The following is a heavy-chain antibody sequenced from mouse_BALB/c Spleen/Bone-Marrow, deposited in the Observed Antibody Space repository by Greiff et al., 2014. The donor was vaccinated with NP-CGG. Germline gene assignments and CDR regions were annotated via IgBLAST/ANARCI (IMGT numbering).Heavy chain of an antibody. D-gene: IGHD2-14*01. V-gene: IGHV1-12*01. Sequence: LQQSGAELVKPGASVKMSCKASGYTFTSYNMHWVKQTPGQGLEWIGAIYPGNGDTSYNQKFKGKATLTADKSSSTAYMQLSSLTSEDSAVYYCARGGTPYYFDYRGQGTTLTVSS. J-gene: IGHJ2*01. CDR3: ARGGTPYYFDY. CDR2: IYPGNGDT. CDR1: GYTFTSYN.